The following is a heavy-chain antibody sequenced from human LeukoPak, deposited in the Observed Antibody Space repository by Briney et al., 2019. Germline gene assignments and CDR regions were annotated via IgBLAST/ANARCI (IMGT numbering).Heavy chain of an antibody. V-gene: IGHV3-7*01. J-gene: IGHJ4*02. CDR1: GFTFSSSW. CDR3: ARVGYSGYDFDY. Sequence: GGSLRLSCAASGFTFSSSWMSWVRQAPGKGLEWVANIKQDGSEKYYVDPVRGRFTISRDNAKNSLYLQMNSLRAEDTAVYYCARVGYSGYDFDYWGQGTLVTVSS. CDR2: IKQDGSEK. D-gene: IGHD5-12*01.